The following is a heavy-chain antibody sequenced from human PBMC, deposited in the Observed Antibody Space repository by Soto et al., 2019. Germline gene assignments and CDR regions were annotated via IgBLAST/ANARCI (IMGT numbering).Heavy chain of an antibody. J-gene: IGHJ4*02. CDR3: AQQYDSSGYYY. D-gene: IGHD3-22*01. Sequence: QVQLVESGGGVVQPGRSLRLSCAASGFTFSSYGMHWVRQAPGKGLEWVAVISYDGSNKYYADSVKGRFTISRDNSKNTLYLQMNSLRAEDTAVYYCAQQYDSSGYYYWGQGTLFTVFS. CDR2: ISYDGSNK. V-gene: IGHV3-30*03. CDR1: GFTFSSYG.